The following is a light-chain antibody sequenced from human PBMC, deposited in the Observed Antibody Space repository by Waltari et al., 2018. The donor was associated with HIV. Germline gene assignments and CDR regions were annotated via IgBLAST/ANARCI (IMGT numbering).Light chain of an antibody. V-gene: IGKV3-15*01. J-gene: IGKJ5*01. Sequence: EIVMTQSPATLSVSTGESATLSCRASQSVGTKLAWYQQKPGQAPRLLIYGASIRATGIPARFSGSGSGMEFTLTISSLQSEDFAVYYCQQNSYWLPITFGQGTRLEI. CDR2: GAS. CDR1: QSVGTK. CDR3: QQNSYWLPIT.